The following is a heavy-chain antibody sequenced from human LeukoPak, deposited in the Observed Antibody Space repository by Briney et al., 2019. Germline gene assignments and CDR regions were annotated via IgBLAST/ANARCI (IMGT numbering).Heavy chain of an antibody. CDR3: ARGRGPLYWYFDL. CDR1: GGSFSGYY. J-gene: IGHJ2*01. Sequence: PSETLSLTCAVYGGSFSGYYWSWIRQPPGKGREWIGEINHSGTTNYNPSLKSRITISVDTSKNQFSLRLSSVTAADTAVYYCARGRGPLYWYFDLWGRGTLVTVSS. D-gene: IGHD3-10*01. V-gene: IGHV4-34*01. CDR2: INHSGTT.